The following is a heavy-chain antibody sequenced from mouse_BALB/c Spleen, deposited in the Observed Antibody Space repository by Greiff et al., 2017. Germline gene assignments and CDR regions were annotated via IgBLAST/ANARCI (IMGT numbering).Heavy chain of an antibody. V-gene: IGHV1-14*01. CDR1: GYTFTSYV. CDR2: INPYNDGT. J-gene: IGHJ2*01. D-gene: IGHD2-3*01. CDR3: AREGYDGYYFDY. Sequence: EVHLVESGPELVKPGASVKMSCKASGYTFTSYVMHWVKQKPGQGLEWIGYINPYNDGTKYNEKFKGKATLTSDKSSSTAYMELSSLTSEDSAVYYCAREGYDGYYFDYWGQGTTLTVSS.